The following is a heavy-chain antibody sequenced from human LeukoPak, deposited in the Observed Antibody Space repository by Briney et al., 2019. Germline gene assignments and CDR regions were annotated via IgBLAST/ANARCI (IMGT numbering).Heavy chain of an antibody. CDR1: GFTFSSYA. D-gene: IGHD3-22*01. V-gene: IGHV3-23*01. J-gene: IGHJ4*02. CDR3: EKFCGSRHYYDSSGYNGGIDY. CDR2: MSGSGGST. Sequence: GGSLRLSCAASGFTFSSYAMRWVRQAPGKGLEWVLAMSGSGGSTYYADSEKRRFIISRDNSKNTLYLQMNSRRAEDTVVYYCEKFCGSRHYYDSSGYNGGIDYWGQGTLVTVSS.